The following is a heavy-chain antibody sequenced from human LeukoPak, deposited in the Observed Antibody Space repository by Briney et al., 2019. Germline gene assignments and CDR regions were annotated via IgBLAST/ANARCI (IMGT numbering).Heavy chain of an antibody. J-gene: IGHJ4*02. CDR1: GGSFSGYY. CDR2: INHSGST. V-gene: IGHV4-34*01. CDR3: ARHGAAAGTHRAFYFDY. Sequence: SETLSLTCAVYGGSFSGYYWSWIRQPPGKGLEWIGEINHSGSTNYNPSLKSRVTISVDTSKNQFSLKLSSVTAADTAVYYCARHGAAAGTHRAFYFDYWGRGTLVTVSS. D-gene: IGHD6-13*01.